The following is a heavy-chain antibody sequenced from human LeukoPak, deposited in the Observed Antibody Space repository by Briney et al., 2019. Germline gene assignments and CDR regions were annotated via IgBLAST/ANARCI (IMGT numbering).Heavy chain of an antibody. Sequence: GGSLRLSCAASGFTFSSYAMHWVRQAPGKGLEWVAVISYDGSNKYYADSVKGRFTISRDNSKNTLYLQMNSLRVENTAIYFCATGGYSGLFLFNYWGQGTLVTVSS. D-gene: IGHD1-26*01. CDR2: ISYDGSNK. CDR3: ATGGYSGLFLFNY. CDR1: GFTFSSYA. J-gene: IGHJ4*02. V-gene: IGHV3-30*04.